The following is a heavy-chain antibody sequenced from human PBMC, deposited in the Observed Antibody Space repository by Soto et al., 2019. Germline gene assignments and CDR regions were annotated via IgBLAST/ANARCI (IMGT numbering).Heavy chain of an antibody. J-gene: IGHJ5*02. CDR3: TTDLGRLGA. V-gene: IGHV3-23*01. CDR2: LSGSGGDT. D-gene: IGHD3-16*01. Sequence: EVQLLESGGDLVQPGGSLRLSCVASGFTFSSFAMTWVRQAPGKGLEWVSTLSGSGGDTYYADSVNGRFTISRDDSKNTLYLQMNSLKTEDTAVYYCTTDLGRLGAWGQGTLVTVSS. CDR1: GFTFSSFA.